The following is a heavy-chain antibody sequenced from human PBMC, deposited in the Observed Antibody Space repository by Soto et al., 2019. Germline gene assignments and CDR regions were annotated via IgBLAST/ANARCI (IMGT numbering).Heavy chain of an antibody. CDR1: GFTFSTHG. Sequence: WVLRLSCEVSGFTFSTHGMHWVRQAPGKGLEWVAGTSYDGTNKYYARSVQGRFTISRENSMKTLYLQMNSLRTEDTAVYYCAKDLSGARWYYDALDVWGQGTTVTVSS. D-gene: IGHD2-15*01. V-gene: IGHV3-30*18. CDR3: AKDLSGARWYYDALDV. CDR2: TSYDGTNK. J-gene: IGHJ6*02.